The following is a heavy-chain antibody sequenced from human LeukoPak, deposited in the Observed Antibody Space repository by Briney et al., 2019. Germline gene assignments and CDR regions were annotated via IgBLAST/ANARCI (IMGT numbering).Heavy chain of an antibody. D-gene: IGHD6-13*01. CDR3: AKKEYSSSWSRYYYYGRAV. J-gene: IGHJ6*04. CDR2: ISGSGGST. V-gene: IGHV3-23*01. CDR1: GFTFSSYA. Sequence: GGSLRLSCAASGFTFSSYAMSWVRQAPGKGLEWVSAISGSGGSTCYADSVKGRFTISRDNSKNTLYLQMNSLRAEDTAVYYCAKKEYSSSWSRYYYYGRAVGGKGPTVTVPS.